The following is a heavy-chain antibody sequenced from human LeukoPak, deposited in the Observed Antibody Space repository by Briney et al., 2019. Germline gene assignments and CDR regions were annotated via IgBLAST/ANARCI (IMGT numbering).Heavy chain of an antibody. CDR3: ARDFGVIRRS. CDR2: MSYEESYK. Sequence: GGSLRLSCAASGFSVRDYAVHWVRQAPGKGLEWVAVMSYEESYKNYAEAVKGRFTISRDDSKNTLLLQMSSLRPEDTAVYYCARDFGVIRRSWGQGTLVSVSS. D-gene: IGHD3-3*01. J-gene: IGHJ5*02. CDR1: GFSVRDYA. V-gene: IGHV3-30-3*01.